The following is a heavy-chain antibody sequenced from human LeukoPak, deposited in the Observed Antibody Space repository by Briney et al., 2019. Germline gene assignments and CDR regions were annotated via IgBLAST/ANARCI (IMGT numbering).Heavy chain of an antibody. Sequence: ASVKVYCKASGYTFTDYYIHWVRQAPGQGLEWMAWMNPNSGGTSYAQKFQGRVTMTRDTSISTAYMELSRLRFDDTAVYYCARNKEGKSLDYWGQGTLVTVSS. CDR3: ARNKEGKSLDY. CDR1: GYTFTDYY. J-gene: IGHJ4*02. V-gene: IGHV1-2*02. CDR2: MNPNSGGT.